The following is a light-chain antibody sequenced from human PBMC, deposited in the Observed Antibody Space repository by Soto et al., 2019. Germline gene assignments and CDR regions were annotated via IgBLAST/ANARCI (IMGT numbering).Light chain of an antibody. J-gene: IGKJ3*01. CDR1: HDISYY. CDR3: QQYNDLPR. Sequence: DIQMTQSPSSLSASVGDRVTITCQASHDISYYLNCYQQKPGKAPKLLIYDASNLETGVPSRFSGGGSGTDFTLTISRLQLEDIATYYCQQYNDLPRFGPGTKVDSK. V-gene: IGKV1-33*01. CDR2: DAS.